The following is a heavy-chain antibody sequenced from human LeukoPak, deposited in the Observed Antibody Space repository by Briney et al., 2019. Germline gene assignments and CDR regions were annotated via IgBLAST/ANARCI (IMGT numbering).Heavy chain of an antibody. CDR2: ISGDGFTT. CDR1: ELTFDDYA. Sequence: GGSLRLSFAASELTFDDYAMHGVRKAPGKGLEWVSLISGDGFTTYYVDSVKGRFTMSRDNSKNSLYLQMKSLRTEDTALYYCGRDHVYGGADYWGQGTLVTVSS. V-gene: IGHV3-43*02. D-gene: IGHD4-23*01. CDR3: GRDHVYGGADY. J-gene: IGHJ4*02.